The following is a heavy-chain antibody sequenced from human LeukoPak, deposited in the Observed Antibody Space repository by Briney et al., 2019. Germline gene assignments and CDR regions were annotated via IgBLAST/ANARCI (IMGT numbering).Heavy chain of an antibody. CDR3: ARGNQYYYDSSGYYGDY. CDR1: GYTFTSYY. J-gene: IGHJ4*02. CDR2: INPSGGST. Sequence: GASVKVSCKASGYTFTSYYMHWVRQAPGQGLEWMGIINPSGGSTSYAQKFQGRVTMTRDMSTSTVYMELSSLRSEDTAVYYCARGNQYYYDSSGYYGDYWGQGTLVTVSS. D-gene: IGHD3-22*01. V-gene: IGHV1-46*01.